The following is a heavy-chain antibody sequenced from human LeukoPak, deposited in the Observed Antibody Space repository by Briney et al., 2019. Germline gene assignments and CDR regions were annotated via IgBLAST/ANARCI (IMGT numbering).Heavy chain of an antibody. J-gene: IGHJ4*02. V-gene: IGHV3-23*01. CDR3: AKDRISTSGTVDY. D-gene: IGHD6-13*01. CDR2: ISGSGDTT. CDR1: GFTFSSYA. Sequence: GGSLRLSCAASGFTFSSYAMTWVRQAPGKGLEWVSGISGSGDTTYYADSVKGRFTISRDNSKNTLYLQMNSLRAEDTAIYYCAKDRISTSGTVDYWGQGTLVTVSS.